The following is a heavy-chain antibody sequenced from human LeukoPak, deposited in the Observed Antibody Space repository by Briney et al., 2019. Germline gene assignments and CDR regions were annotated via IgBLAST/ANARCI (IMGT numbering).Heavy chain of an antibody. CDR1: GYTFTTYG. D-gene: IGHD6-19*01. Sequence: ASVKVSCKASGYTFTTYGITWVRQAPGQGLEWMGWTSGYNGDTNYAQKLQGRVTMTTDTSTSTAYMELRSLRSDDTAVYYCARVSIAVAARYFDYWGQGTLVTVSS. CDR2: TSGYNGDT. J-gene: IGHJ4*02. V-gene: IGHV1-18*01. CDR3: ARVSIAVAARYFDY.